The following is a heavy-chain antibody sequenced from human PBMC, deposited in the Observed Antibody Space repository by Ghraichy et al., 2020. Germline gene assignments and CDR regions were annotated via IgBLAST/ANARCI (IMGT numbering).Heavy chain of an antibody. CDR3: ARGRIVGVTGYYFDN. CDR2: IYDSGST. Sequence: SETLSLTCIVSGGSVSSGSYYWSWIRQPPGKGLEWIGYIYDSGSTDYNPSLKSRGTIAADTSKNQFSLKLSSVTAADTAVYYCARGRIVGVTGYYFDNWGQGTLVTVSS. CDR1: GGSVSSGSYY. J-gene: IGHJ4*02. V-gene: IGHV4-61*01. D-gene: IGHD1-26*01.